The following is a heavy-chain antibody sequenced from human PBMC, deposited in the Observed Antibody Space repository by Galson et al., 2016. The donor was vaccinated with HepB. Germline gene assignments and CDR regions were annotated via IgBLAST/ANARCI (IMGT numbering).Heavy chain of an antibody. CDR3: AREAPIAAPGANDC. CDR1: GFTFSSYG. J-gene: IGHJ4*02. D-gene: IGHD6-13*01. Sequence: SLRLSCAASGFTFSSYGMHWVRQAPGKGLEWVAVISYDGSNKYYADSVKGRFTISRDNSKNTLYLQMNSLRAEDTAIYYCAREAPIAAPGANDCWGQGTQVTVSS. CDR2: ISYDGSNK. V-gene: IGHV3-30*03.